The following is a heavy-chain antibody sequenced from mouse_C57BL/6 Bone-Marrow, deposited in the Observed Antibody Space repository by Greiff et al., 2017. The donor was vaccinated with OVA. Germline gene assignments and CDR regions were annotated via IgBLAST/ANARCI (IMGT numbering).Heavy chain of an antibody. CDR3: ARLITTVVADAMDY. Sequence: EVQLQQSGGDLVKPGGSLKLSCAASGFTFSSYGMSWVRQTPDKRLEWVATISSGGSYTYYPDSVKGRFTISRDNAKNTLYLQMSSLKSEDTAMYYGARLITTVVADAMDYWGQGTSVTVSS. CDR2: ISSGGSYT. CDR1: GFTFSSYG. J-gene: IGHJ4*01. V-gene: IGHV5-6*01. D-gene: IGHD1-1*01.